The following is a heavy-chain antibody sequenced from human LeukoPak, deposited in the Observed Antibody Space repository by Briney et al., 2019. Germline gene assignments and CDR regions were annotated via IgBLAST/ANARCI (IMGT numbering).Heavy chain of an antibody. V-gene: IGHV3-23*01. J-gene: IGHJ4*02. CDR1: GFTFSKYA. Sequence: PWGSLRLSCAASGFTFSKYAMSWIRQAPGKGLEWVSSISHSDGNTFYADSVKGRFTISRDNSKNTLSLQMNSLRAEYTALYYCAKDSSVPYGITEWGQGTLVTVSS. D-gene: IGHD4-17*01. CDR3: AKDSSVPYGITE. CDR2: ISHSDGNT.